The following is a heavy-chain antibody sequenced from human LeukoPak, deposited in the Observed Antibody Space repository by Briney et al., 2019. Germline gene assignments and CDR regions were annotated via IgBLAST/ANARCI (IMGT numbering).Heavy chain of an antibody. Sequence: ASARVSCKASGYTFTSSGISWVRQAPGQGLECMGWINAYNGDTNYAQKLQGRVTMTTDTSTSTAYMEPRSLRSDDTAVYYCARDFPPVGATTVFTYYYYGMDVWGQGTTVTVSS. J-gene: IGHJ6*02. V-gene: IGHV1-18*01. CDR3: ARDFPPVGATTVFTYYYYGMDV. D-gene: IGHD1-26*01. CDR1: GYTFTSSG. CDR2: INAYNGDT.